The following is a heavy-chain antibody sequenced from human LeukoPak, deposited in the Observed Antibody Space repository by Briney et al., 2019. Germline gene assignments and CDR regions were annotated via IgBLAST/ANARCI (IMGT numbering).Heavy chain of an antibody. D-gene: IGHD6-13*01. Sequence: SSETPSLTCTVSGGSISSYYWSWLRQPPGKGLEWLGYIYYSGSTNYNPSLKSRVTISVDTSKNQFSLKLSSVTAADTAVYYCARDAGSSSVWDVWGQGTTVTVSS. J-gene: IGHJ6*02. V-gene: IGHV4-59*01. CDR1: GGSISSYY. CDR3: ARDAGSSSVWDV. CDR2: IYYSGST.